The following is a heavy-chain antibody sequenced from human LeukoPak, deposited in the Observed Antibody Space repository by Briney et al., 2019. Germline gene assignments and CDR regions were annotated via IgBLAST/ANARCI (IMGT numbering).Heavy chain of an antibody. J-gene: IGHJ6*02. CDR1: GFTFSSYS. CDR3: ASDTYYDILTGYYGMDV. Sequence: GGSLRLSCAASGFTFSSYSMNWVRQAPGKGLEWVSSISSSSSYIYYADSVKARFTISRDNSKNTLYLQMNSLRAEDTAVYYCASDTYYDILTGYYGMDVWGQGTTVTVSS. CDR2: ISSSSSYI. D-gene: IGHD3-9*01. V-gene: IGHV3-21*01.